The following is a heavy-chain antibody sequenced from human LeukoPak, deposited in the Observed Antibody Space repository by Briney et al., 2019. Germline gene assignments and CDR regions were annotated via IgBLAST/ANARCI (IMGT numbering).Heavy chain of an antibody. J-gene: IGHJ4*02. V-gene: IGHV4-30-4*01. CDR3: ARDPGYSSGWVDY. D-gene: IGHD6-19*01. CDR1: GGSISSGDYY. CDR2: IYYSGST. Sequence: SETLSLTCTVSGGSISSGDYYWSWIRQPPGKGLEWIGYIYYSGSTYYNPSLKSRVTISVDTSKNQFSLKLSSVTAADTAVYYCARDPGYSSGWVDYWGQGTLVTVSS.